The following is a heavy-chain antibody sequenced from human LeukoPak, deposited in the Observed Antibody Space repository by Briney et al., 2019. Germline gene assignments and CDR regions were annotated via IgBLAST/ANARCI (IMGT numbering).Heavy chain of an antibody. CDR1: GGSISSSSYY. CDR2: IYYSGST. V-gene: IGHV4-39*07. Sequence: PSETLSLTCTVSGGSISSSSYYWGWIRQPPGKGLEWIGSIYYSGSTNYNPSLKSRVAISVDTSKNQFSLKLSSVTAADTAVYYCARGRANIVVVPAAHADYFDYWGQGTLVTVSS. J-gene: IGHJ4*02. CDR3: ARGRANIVVVPAAHADYFDY. D-gene: IGHD2-2*01.